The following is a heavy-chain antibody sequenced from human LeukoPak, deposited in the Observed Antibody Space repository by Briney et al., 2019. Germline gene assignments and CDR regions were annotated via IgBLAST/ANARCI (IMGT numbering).Heavy chain of an antibody. CDR2: IYYSGST. V-gene: IGHV4-31*03. CDR1: GGSISSGGYY. D-gene: IGHD2-2*01. Sequence: SQTLSLTCTVSGGSISSGGYYWSWIRQHPGKGLEWIGYIYYSGSTYYNPSLKSRVTISVDTSKNQFSLKLSSVTAADTAVYYCARDGSSVPAAHYYYYGMDVWGQGTRVTVSS. J-gene: IGHJ6*02. CDR3: ARDGSSVPAAHYYYYGMDV.